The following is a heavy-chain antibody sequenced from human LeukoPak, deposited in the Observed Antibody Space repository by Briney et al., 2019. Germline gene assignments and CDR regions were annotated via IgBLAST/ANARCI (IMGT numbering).Heavy chain of an antibody. D-gene: IGHD3-10*01. CDR3: ARARIRGEGWFDP. V-gene: IGHV3-74*01. CDR1: GFTFSSYG. J-gene: IGHJ5*02. CDR2: INSDGSST. Sequence: GGSLRLSCAASGFTFSSYGIHWVRQAPGKGLVWVSRINSDGSSTSYADSVKGRFTISRDNAKNTLYLQMNSLRAEDTAVYYCARARIRGEGWFDPWGQGTLVTVSS.